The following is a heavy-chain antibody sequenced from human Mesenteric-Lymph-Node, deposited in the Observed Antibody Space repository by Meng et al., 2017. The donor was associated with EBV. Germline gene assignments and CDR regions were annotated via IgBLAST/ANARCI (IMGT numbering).Heavy chain of an antibody. CDR1: GFTFSSYS. CDR3: ASQPDIVVVPAANYNWFDP. D-gene: IGHD2-2*01. J-gene: IGHJ5*02. V-gene: IGHV3-21*01. Sequence: EVQLVESGGXLVKPGGSLRLSWAASGFTFSSYSMNWVRQAPGKGLEWVSSISSSSSYIYYADSVKGRFTISRDNAKNSLYLQMNSLRAEDTAMYYCASQPDIVVVPAANYNWFDPWGQGTLVTVSS. CDR2: ISSSSSYI.